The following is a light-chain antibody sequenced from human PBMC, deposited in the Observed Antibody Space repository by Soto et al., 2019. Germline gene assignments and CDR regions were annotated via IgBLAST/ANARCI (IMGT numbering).Light chain of an antibody. J-gene: IGKJ5*01. V-gene: IGKV1-39*01. Sequence: IQLTQSPSSLSASVGDRVIITCRASQGIRSDFAWFQQKPGKAPKLLIYLISTLQSGVPSRFSGSGSGTDFTLTISSLQPEDFATYYCQQSYNTPITFGQGTRLEIK. CDR1: QGIRSD. CDR3: QQSYNTPIT. CDR2: LIS.